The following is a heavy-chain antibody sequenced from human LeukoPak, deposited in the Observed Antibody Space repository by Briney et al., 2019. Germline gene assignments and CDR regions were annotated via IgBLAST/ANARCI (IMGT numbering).Heavy chain of an antibody. V-gene: IGHV3-23*01. Sequence: GGSPRLSCAASGFTFSNYAMSWVRQAPGRGLEWVSAISGSSGLTYYADSVKGRFTISRDNSKNTLFLQMNSLRAEDTAVYYCAKDGGLWVSAHWGDSWGRGTLVTVSS. D-gene: IGHD7-27*01. CDR1: GFTFSNYA. CDR3: AKDGGLWVSAHWGDS. CDR2: ISGSSGLT. J-gene: IGHJ4*02.